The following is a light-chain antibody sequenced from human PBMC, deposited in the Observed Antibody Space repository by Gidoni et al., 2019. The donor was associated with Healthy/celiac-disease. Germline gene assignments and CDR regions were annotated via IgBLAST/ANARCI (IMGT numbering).Light chain of an antibody. Sequence: DFQMTQSPSSLSASVGDRVTITCRASQGFSNFLAWYQQKPGKLPKLLISAATTLQSGVSSRFSGSGSDKDFTLTISSLQPEDVATYYCQKYNSAPRTFGQGTKVEIK. CDR3: QKYNSAPRT. V-gene: IGKV1-27*01. CDR1: QGFSNF. J-gene: IGKJ1*01. CDR2: AAT.